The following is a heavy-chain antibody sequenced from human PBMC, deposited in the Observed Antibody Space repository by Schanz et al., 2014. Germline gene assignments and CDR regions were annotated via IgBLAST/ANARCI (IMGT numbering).Heavy chain of an antibody. J-gene: IGHJ3*01. D-gene: IGHD6-19*01. CDR3: AGAAVGFIVDAFDL. CDR2: ISPSGDT. CDR1: GFRFKTYE. V-gene: IGHV3-13*01. Sequence: EVQLVESGGGLVQPGGSLRLSCAVSGFRFKTYEMNWVRQVRGKGLEWVSSISPSGDTHYLASVKGRSTISRENAKSSLYLQMDRLRVEDTAAYYCAGAAVGFIVDAFDLWGRGTMVIVSS.